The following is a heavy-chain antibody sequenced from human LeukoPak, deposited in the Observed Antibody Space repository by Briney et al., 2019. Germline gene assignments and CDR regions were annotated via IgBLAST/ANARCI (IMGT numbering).Heavy chain of an antibody. CDR1: GFTFSSYS. CDR3: ARPTGSGARPWYFDL. J-gene: IGHJ2*01. D-gene: IGHD6-19*01. V-gene: IGHV3-21*01. CDR2: ISSSSSYI. Sequence: GGSLRLSCAASGFTFSSYSMNWVRQAPGKGLEWVSSISSSSSYIYYADSVKGRFTISRDNAKNSLYLQMNSLRAEDRAVYYCARPTGSGARPWYFDLWGRGTLVTVSS.